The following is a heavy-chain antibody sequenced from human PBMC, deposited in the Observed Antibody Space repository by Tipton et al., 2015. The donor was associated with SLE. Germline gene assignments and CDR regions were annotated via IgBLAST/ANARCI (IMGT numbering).Heavy chain of an antibody. V-gene: IGHV3-64*02. J-gene: IGHJ4*02. CDR3: AREAYSRSSGDYLDY. CDR1: GFTFSPYS. CDR2: ISSNGVST. D-gene: IGHD6-6*01. Sequence: SLRLSCVGSGFTFSPYSMTWVRQAPGKGLEYVSAISSNGVSTYYADSVKGRFTISRDISKNTLYLQMGSLRPEDMAVYYCAREAYSRSSGDYLDYWGQGTLVTVSS.